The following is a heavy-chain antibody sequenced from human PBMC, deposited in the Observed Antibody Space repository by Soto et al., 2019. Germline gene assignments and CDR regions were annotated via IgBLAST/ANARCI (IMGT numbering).Heavy chain of an antibody. V-gene: IGHV3-30-3*01. J-gene: IGHJ6*02. D-gene: IGHD6-13*01. CDR1: GFTFSSYA. CDR3: ARDIAAAPYYYGMDV. CDR2: ISYDGSNK. Sequence: QVQLVESGGGVVQPGRSLRLSCAASGFTFSSYAMHWVRQAPGKGLEWVAVISYDGSNKYYADSVEGRFTISRDNSKNTLYLQMNSLRAEDTAVYYCARDIAAAPYYYGMDVWGQGTTFTVSS.